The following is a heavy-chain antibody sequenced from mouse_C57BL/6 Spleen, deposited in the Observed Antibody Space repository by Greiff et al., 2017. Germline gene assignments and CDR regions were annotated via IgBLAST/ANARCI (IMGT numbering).Heavy chain of an antibody. D-gene: IGHD2-4*01. J-gene: IGHJ3*01. CDR1: GFTFSSYA. V-gene: IGHV5-4*01. Sequence: EVQGVESGGGLVKPGGSLKLSCAASGFTFSSYAMSWVRQTPEKRLEWVATISDGGSYTYYPDNVKGRFTISRDNAKNNLYLQMSHLKSEDTAMYYCARAYYDYDGDWFAYWGQGTLVTVSA. CDR2: ISDGGSYT. CDR3: ARAYYDYDGDWFAY.